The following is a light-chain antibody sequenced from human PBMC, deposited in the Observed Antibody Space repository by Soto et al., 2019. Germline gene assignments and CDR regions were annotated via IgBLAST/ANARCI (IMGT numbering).Light chain of an antibody. J-gene: IGLJ1*01. CDR1: SSNIGSNY. V-gene: IGLV1-47*01. Sequence: QSVLTQPPSASGTPGQRVTISCSGSSSNIGSNYVYWYQQLPGTAPKLLIYRNIQRPSGVPDRFSGSKSGTSASLAISGLRSEDEADYYCAAWDDSLSGSPYVFGPGTKLTVL. CDR3: AAWDDSLSGSPYV. CDR2: RNI.